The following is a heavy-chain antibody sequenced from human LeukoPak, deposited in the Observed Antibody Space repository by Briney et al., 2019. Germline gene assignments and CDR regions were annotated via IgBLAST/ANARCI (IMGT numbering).Heavy chain of an antibody. J-gene: IGHJ4*01. D-gene: IGHD2-2*01. CDR1: GGSFSGYY. CDR3: ARLPIVVVPASGFDY. V-gene: IGHV4-34*01. Sequence: SETLSLTCAVYGGSFSGYYWSWIRQPPGKGLEWIGEINHSGSTSYNPSLKSRVTISVDTSKNQFSLKVRSVTAADTAVYYCARLPIVVVPASGFDYWGHGTPVTVSS. CDR2: INHSGST.